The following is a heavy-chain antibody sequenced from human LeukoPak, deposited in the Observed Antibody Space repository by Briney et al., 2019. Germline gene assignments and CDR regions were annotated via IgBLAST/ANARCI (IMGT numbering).Heavy chain of an antibody. Sequence: PGGSLRLSCVVSGFTFSSYAMSWVRQAPGKGLEWVSAISGSGGSTYYADSVKGRFTISRDNSKNTLYLQMNSLRAEDTAVYYCAKVGAGTTVTYFDYWGQGALVTVSS. CDR1: GFTFSSYA. CDR3: AKVGAGTTVTYFDY. D-gene: IGHD4-11*01. J-gene: IGHJ4*02. CDR2: ISGSGGST. V-gene: IGHV3-23*01.